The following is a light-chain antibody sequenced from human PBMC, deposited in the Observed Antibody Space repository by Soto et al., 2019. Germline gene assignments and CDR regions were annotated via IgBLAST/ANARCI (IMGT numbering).Light chain of an antibody. Sequence: QSVLTQPASVSASPGQSITISCTGTSSDVGGYNYVSWYQQHPGKAPKLMIYDVSKRPSGVSDRFSGSKSGNTASLTVSGLQAEDEADYYCSSYAGSNNYVFGTGTKVTVL. CDR1: SSDVGGYNY. CDR2: DVS. V-gene: IGLV2-8*01. CDR3: SSYAGSNNYV. J-gene: IGLJ1*01.